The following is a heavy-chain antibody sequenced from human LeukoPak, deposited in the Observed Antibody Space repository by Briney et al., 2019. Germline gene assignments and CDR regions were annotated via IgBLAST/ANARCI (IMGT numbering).Heavy chain of an antibody. D-gene: IGHD3-10*01. CDR2: ITNSGTT. V-gene: IGHV4-59*11. J-gene: IGHJ5*02. CDR1: GESISSHY. CDR3: VRDARITMVRGVIWFDP. Sequence: SETLSLTCNVSGESISSHYWSWTRQSPGKGLEWIGYITNSGTTKFNPSLKSRVTISRDTSKNQISLKLSSVTAADTAVYYCVRDARITMVRGVIWFDPWGQGTLVTVSS.